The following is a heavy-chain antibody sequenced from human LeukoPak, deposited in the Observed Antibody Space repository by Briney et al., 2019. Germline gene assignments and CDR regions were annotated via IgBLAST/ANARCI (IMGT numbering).Heavy chain of an antibody. V-gene: IGHV4-4*07. Sequence: SETLSLTCTVSGGSISSYYWSWIRQPAGKGLEWIGRIYTSGSIKYNPSPKSRVTMSVDTSKNQCAMKLSYVTAAETAVYYCARMGERGYSGYDPLPYFDYWGQGTLVTVSS. D-gene: IGHD5-12*01. CDR3: ARMGERGYSGYDPLPYFDY. CDR2: IYTSGSI. J-gene: IGHJ4*02. CDR1: GGSISSYY.